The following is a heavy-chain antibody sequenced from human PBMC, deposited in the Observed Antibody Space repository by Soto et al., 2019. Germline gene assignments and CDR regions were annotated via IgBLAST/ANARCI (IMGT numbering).Heavy chain of an antibody. D-gene: IGHD3-22*01. CDR1: GFTFSSYA. V-gene: IGHV3-23*01. CDR3: AKVARITMIVVEGFDS. Sequence: EVQLLESGGGLVQPGGSLRLSCAASGFTFSSYAMSWVRQAPGKGLEWVSAISGSGGSTYYADSVKGRFTISRDNSKNPLYLQMNRLRAEDTAVYYRAKVARITMIVVEGFDSWGQGTLVTVSS. J-gene: IGHJ4*02. CDR2: ISGSGGST.